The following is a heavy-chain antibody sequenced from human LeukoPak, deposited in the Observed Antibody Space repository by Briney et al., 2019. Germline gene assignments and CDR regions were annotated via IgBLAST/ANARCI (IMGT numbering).Heavy chain of an antibody. J-gene: IGHJ6*02. D-gene: IGHD3-9*01. CDR2: INPNSGGT. CDR3: ARAGALDSQQDV. Sequence: ASVKVSCKASGYTFTGYYMHWVRQAPPQGLEWMVWINPNSGGTNYAQTFQGRVTRTRDTSISTAYMELSRLRSDDTPVYYCARAGALDSQQDVWGQGTRVSVSS. V-gene: IGHV1-2*02. CDR1: GYTFTGYY.